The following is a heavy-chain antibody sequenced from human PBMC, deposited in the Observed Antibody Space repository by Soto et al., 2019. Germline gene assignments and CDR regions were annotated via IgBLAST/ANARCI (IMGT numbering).Heavy chain of an antibody. CDR3: TTEIIPDAFDI. Sequence: PWGSLRLSCSASGFTCSNAWMSWVRQAPGKGLEWVGRIKSKTDGGTTDYAAPVKGRFTISRDDSKNTLYLQMNSLKTEDTAVYYCTTEIIPDAFDIWGQGTMVTVSS. CDR2: IKSKTDGGTT. J-gene: IGHJ3*02. CDR1: GFTCSNAW. D-gene: IGHD2-21*01. V-gene: IGHV3-15*01.